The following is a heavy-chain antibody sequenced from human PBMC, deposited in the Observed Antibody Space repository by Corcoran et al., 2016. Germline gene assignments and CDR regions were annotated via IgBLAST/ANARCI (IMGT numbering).Heavy chain of an antibody. J-gene: IGHJ4*02. CDR1: GGSISSSSYY. D-gene: IGHD3-10*01. Sequence: QLQLQESGPGLVKPSETLSLTCTVSGGSISSSSYYWGWIRQPPGKGLEWIGSIYYSGSTYYNPSLKSRVTISVDTSKNQFSLKLSSVTAADTAVYYWARESRQSITMVRGVIPVFDYWGQGTLVTVSS. CDR3: ARESRQSITMVRGVIPVFDY. CDR2: IYYSGST. V-gene: IGHV4-39*07.